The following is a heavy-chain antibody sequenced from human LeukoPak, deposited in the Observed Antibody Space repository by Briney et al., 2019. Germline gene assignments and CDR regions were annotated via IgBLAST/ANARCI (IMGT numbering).Heavy chain of an antibody. CDR2: TNPNSGGT. V-gene: IGHV1-2*02. Sequence: ASVKVSCKASGYTFTGYYMHWVRQAPGQGLEWMGWTNPNSGGTNYAQKFQGRVTMTRDTSISTAYMELSRLRSDDTAVYYCARDGADIVVVPAASGSWFDPWGQGTLVTVSS. CDR1: GYTFTGYY. J-gene: IGHJ5*02. D-gene: IGHD2-2*01. CDR3: ARDGADIVVVPAASGSWFDP.